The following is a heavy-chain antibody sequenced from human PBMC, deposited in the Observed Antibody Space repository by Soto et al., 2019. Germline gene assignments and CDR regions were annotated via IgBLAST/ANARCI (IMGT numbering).Heavy chain of an antibody. D-gene: IGHD3-10*01. CDR1: VFTSSG. CDR3: AREGILGLFDAYDL. CDR2: ISTHNGNT. J-gene: IGHJ3*01. Sequence: QDQLVQSGAEVKKPGASVKVSCKASVFTSSGISWVRQAPGQRLEWMGWISTHNGNTIYAQKFQGRFIMTMDTSTTTVYMELRSLGPDDTAVYLCAREGILGLFDAYDLWGQGTMVTASS. V-gene: IGHV1-18*04.